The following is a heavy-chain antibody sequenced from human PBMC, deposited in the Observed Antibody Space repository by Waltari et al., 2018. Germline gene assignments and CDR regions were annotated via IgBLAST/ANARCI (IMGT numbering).Heavy chain of an antibody. CDR1: GFTPHDYA. Sequence: EMQLVESGGDLVQPGRSLRLSCAASGFTPHDYAMHWVRQAPGRGLEWVSGIYWNRYRIDYGDSVKGRFTISRDNAKNSLYLQMNSLRPEDTAFYYCIKETKPGGVDVWGQGTTVTVTS. V-gene: IGHV3-9*02. CDR2: IYWNRYRI. CDR3: IKETKPGGVDV. J-gene: IGHJ6*02.